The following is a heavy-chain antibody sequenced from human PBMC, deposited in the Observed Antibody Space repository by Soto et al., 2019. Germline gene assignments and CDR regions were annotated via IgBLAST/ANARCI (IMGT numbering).Heavy chain of an antibody. J-gene: IGHJ4*02. D-gene: IGHD3-9*01. CDR2: IYDSVNT. V-gene: IGHV4-31*03. CDR3: ARVDHRGYFAILTDY. CDR1: GDSPSSGGHY. Sequence: PSETLSLTCTVSGDSPSSGGHYWSWVRQHPGKGLEWIGHIYDSVNTYYSPSLRSRVTISADMSKNQFSLNLRSVTAADTAVYYCARVDHRGYFAILTDYWGQGTLVTVSS.